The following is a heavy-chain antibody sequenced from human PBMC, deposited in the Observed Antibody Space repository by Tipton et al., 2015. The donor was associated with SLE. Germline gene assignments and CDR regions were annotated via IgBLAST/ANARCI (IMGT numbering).Heavy chain of an antibody. CDR2: INHSGST. CDR3: ARPSTNS. V-gene: IGHV4-34*01. CDR1: GGSFSGYY. D-gene: IGHD5-24*01. Sequence: TLSLTCAVYGGSFSGYYWSWIRQPPGKGLEWIGEINHSGSTNYNPSLKSRVTISVDTSKNQFSLQLSSVTAADTALYYCARPSTNSWGQGTLVAVSS. J-gene: IGHJ4*02.